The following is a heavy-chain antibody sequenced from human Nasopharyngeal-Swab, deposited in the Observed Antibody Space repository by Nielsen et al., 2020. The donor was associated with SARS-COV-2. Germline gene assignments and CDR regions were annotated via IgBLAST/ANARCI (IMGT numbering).Heavy chain of an antibody. V-gene: IGHV1-8*02. CDR2: INPNSGNI. D-gene: IGHD3-10*01. CDR3: ARSTMVRGYYCYYGMDV. CDR1: GYTFTGYY. Sequence: ASVKVSCKASGYTFTGYYMHWVRQAPGQGLEWMGWINPNSGNIGYAQKFQGRVTMTRNTSISTAYMELSSLRSEDTAVYYCARSTMVRGYYCYYGMDVWGQGTTVTVSS. J-gene: IGHJ6*02.